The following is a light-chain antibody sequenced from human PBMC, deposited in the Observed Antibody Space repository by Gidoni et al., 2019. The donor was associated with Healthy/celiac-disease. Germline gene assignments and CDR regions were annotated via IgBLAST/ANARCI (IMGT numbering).Light chain of an antibody. Sequence: DIVMTQSPLSLPVTPGEPASISCRSSQSLLHSNGYNYLDWYLQKPGQSPQLLIYLGSTRASGVPDRFSGSGSGTDFTLKISRVEAEDVGVYYCMQALQTRGFTFGPGTKVDIK. CDR2: LGS. CDR1: QSLLHSNGYNY. V-gene: IGKV2-28*01. J-gene: IGKJ3*01. CDR3: MQALQTRGFT.